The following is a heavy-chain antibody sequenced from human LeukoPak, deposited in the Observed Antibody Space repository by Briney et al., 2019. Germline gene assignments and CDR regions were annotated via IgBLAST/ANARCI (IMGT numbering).Heavy chain of an antibody. J-gene: IGHJ6*03. D-gene: IGHD5-18*01. V-gene: IGHV4-34*01. CDR2: INHSGSS. CDR1: GGSFSAHY. CDR3: ARVRSFGSNYYYYYMDA. Sequence: SETLSLTCALYGGSFSAHYWSWIRQPPGKGLEWIGEINHSGSSNYNPSLKSRVTISVDTSKTQFSLKLSSMTAADTAVYYCARVRSFGSNYYYYYMDAWGKGTTVTVSS.